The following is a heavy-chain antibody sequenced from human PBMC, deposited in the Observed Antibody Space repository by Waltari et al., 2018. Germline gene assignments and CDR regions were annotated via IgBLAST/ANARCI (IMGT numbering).Heavy chain of an antibody. Sequence: QVQLQESGPGLVKPSETLSLTCTVSGGPSSGYYWSWIRQPAGKGLEWVGRIYTSGNTIYNPSLKSRLTMSVDTSKNQFSLWLSSVTAADTAVYYCARERRATVTTGGHFDCWGQGTLVTVSS. CDR2: IYTSGNT. V-gene: IGHV4-4*07. D-gene: IGHD4-17*01. J-gene: IGHJ4*02. CDR3: ARERRATVTTGGHFDC. CDR1: GGPSSGYY.